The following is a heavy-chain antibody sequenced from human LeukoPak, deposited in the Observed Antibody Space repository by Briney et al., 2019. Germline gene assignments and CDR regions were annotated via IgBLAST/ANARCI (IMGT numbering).Heavy chain of an antibody. Sequence: SGTLSLTCAVSGGSISSSNWWSWVRQPPGKGLEWIGGIYHSGSTNYNPSLKSRVTISVDKSKNQFSLKLSSVTAADTAVYYCARSGPDGQWLGILGYFDFWGRGTLVTVSS. CDR1: GGSISSSNW. CDR2: IYHSGST. CDR3: ARSGPDGQWLGILGYFDF. D-gene: IGHD6-19*01. J-gene: IGHJ2*01. V-gene: IGHV4-4*02.